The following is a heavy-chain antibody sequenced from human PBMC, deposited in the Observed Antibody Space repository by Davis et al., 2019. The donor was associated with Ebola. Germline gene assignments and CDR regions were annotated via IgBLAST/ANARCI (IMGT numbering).Heavy chain of an antibody. CDR2: IWYDGSNK. V-gene: IGHV3-33*03. CDR3: AKGGSGWPSDYSYGMGV. CDR1: AFSFSSYA. J-gene: IGHJ6*04. Sequence: GESLKISCAASAFSFSSYAMHWVRQAPGKGLEWVAVIWYDGSNKNYADSVKGRFTISRDNSKNTLYLQMNSLTVEDTAVYYCAKGGSGWPSDYSYGMGVWGKGTTVTVSS. D-gene: IGHD6-19*01.